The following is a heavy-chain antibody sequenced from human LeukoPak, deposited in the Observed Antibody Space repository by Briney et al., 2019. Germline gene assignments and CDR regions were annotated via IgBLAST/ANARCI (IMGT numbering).Heavy chain of an antibody. CDR2: IDRGGST. J-gene: IGHJ6*02. CDR3: AKRVGYGYGMDV. CDR1: GFSVSSND. D-gene: IGHD6-13*01. V-gene: IGHV3-53*01. Sequence: SGGSLRLSYEASGFSVSSNDMSWVRQAPGKGLECVSVIDRGGSTFADSVKGRFTISRDNSKNTLYLQMNSLRVEDTAEFYCAKRVGYGYGMDVWGQGTTVTVSS.